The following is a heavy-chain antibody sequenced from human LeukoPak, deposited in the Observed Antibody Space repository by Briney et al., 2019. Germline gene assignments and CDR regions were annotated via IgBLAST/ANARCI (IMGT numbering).Heavy chain of an antibody. CDR1: GFTFDDYA. CDR2: ISWNSGSI. V-gene: IGHV3-9*01. CDR3: AKDHSSPYGDYVFDY. J-gene: IGHJ4*02. Sequence: GRSLRLSCAASGFTFDDYAMHWVRQAPGKGLEWVSGISWNSGSIGYADSVKGRFTISRDNAKNSLYLQMNSLRAEDTALYYCAKDHSSPYGDYVFDYWGQGTLVTVSS. D-gene: IGHD4-17*01.